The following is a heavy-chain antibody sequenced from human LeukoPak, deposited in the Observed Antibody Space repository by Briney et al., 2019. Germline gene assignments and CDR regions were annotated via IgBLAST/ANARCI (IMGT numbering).Heavy chain of an antibody. Sequence: NASETLSLICTVPGGSISSYYWSWIRQPPGKGLEWIGYIYYSVSTNYNPSLKSRVTISVDTSKNQFSLKLSSVTAADTAVYYCARVGGDYTNWFDPWGQGTLVTVSS. J-gene: IGHJ5*02. V-gene: IGHV4-59*08. CDR3: ARVGGDYTNWFDP. CDR2: IYYSVST. D-gene: IGHD2-21*02. CDR1: GGSISSYY.